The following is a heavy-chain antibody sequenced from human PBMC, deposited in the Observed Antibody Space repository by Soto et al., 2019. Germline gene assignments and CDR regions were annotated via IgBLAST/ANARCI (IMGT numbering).Heavy chain of an antibody. V-gene: IGHV1-18*01. D-gene: IGHD6-19*01. CDR3: ARGSQKRWLEFDAFDI. Sequence: QVQLVQSGPEVKKPGASVTVSCKASGHTFSTYGINWVRQAPGQGLEWMGWISPYNGNTNYAQKFQGRATMTTDTSTSTADRELRRLRSDDTAVYYCARGSQKRWLEFDAFDIWGQGTMVTVSS. CDR1: GHTFSTYG. CDR2: ISPYNGNT. J-gene: IGHJ3*02.